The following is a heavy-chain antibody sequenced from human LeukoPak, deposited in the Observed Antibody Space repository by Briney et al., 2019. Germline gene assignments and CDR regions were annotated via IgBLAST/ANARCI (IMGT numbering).Heavy chain of an antibody. V-gene: IGHV4-39*01. J-gene: IGHJ5*02. Sequence: SETLSLTCTVSGGSITRSTTYYWGWIRQPPGKGLEWIASIHHTGSTDFNPSLKSRVTLAIDTSNNQSSLRLSSVTAADTAFYYCVRRGTTLFDPWGQGTLVTVSS. CDR1: GGSITRSTTYY. CDR2: IHHTGST. CDR3: VRRGTTLFDP. D-gene: IGHD1-7*01.